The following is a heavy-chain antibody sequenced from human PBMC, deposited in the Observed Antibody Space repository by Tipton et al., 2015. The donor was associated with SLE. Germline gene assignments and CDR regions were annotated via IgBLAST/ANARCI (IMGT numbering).Heavy chain of an antibody. CDR2: INHSGST. D-gene: IGHD3-3*02. V-gene: IGHV4-34*01. CDR1: GASFSGYY. CDR3: ARDGGHFWSPYPDAFDI. Sequence: TLSLTCAVYGASFSGYYWTWIRQPPGKGLEWIGEINHSGSTNYNPSLKSRVTISVDTSKNQFSLKVSSVTAADTAKYYCARDGGHFWSPYPDAFDIWGQGTTVTVSS. J-gene: IGHJ3*02.